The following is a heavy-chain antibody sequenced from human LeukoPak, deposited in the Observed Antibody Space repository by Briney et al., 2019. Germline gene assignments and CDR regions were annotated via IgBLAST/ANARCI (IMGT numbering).Heavy chain of an antibody. CDR1: GFTFSSYS. V-gene: IGHV3-48*02. J-gene: IGHJ6*02. CDR2: ISSSSSTI. D-gene: IGHD1-26*01. Sequence: PGGSLRLSCAASGFTFSSYSMNWVRQAPGKGLEWVSYISSSSSTIYYADSVKGRFTISRDNAKNSLYLQMNSLRDEDTAVYYCARVLSGSYPYYYYYGMDVWGQGTTVTVSS. CDR3: ARVLSGSYPYYYYYGMDV.